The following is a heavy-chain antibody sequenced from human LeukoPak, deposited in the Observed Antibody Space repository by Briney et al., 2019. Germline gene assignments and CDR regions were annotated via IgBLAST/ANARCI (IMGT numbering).Heavy chain of an antibody. CDR1: GGSFSGYY. Sequence: KTSETLSLTCAVYGGSFSGYYWSWIRQPPGKGLEWIGEINHGGSTNYNPSLKSRVTISVDTSKNQFSLKLSSVTAADTAVYYCAGYSSSWYWFDPWGQGTLVTVSS. CDR2: INHGGST. J-gene: IGHJ5*02. D-gene: IGHD6-13*01. V-gene: IGHV4-34*01. CDR3: AGYSSSWYWFDP.